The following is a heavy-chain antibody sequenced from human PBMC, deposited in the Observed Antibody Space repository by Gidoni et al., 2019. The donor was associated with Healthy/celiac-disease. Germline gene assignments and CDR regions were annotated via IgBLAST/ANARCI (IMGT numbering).Heavy chain of an antibody. CDR2: ISSSSSYI. J-gene: IGHJ5*02. Sequence: EVQLVESGGGLVKPGGSLGLSCAASGFTFSSYSMNWVRQAPGKGLEWVSSISSSSSYIYYADSVKGRFTISRDNAKNSLYLQMNSLRAEDTAVYYCAHVTTTYNWFDPWGQGTLVTVSS. CDR3: AHVTTTYNWFDP. D-gene: IGHD4-17*01. CDR1: GFTFSSYS. V-gene: IGHV3-21*01.